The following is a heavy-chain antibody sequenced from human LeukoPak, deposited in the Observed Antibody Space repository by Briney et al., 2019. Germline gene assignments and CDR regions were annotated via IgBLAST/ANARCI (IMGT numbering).Heavy chain of an antibody. CDR2: TVGGGDGT. J-gene: IGHJ4*02. CDR1: GFTFSSTS. Sequence: GGSLRLSCAASGFTFSSTSMSWVRQAPGKGLEWVAVTVGGGDGTYYADSVKGRFTISRDNSRSTLYLRMNSLRPEDTAIYYCAREGYYGSGSPPSLYFDYWGQGTLVTVSS. V-gene: IGHV3-23*01. CDR3: AREGYYGSGSPPSLYFDY. D-gene: IGHD3-10*01.